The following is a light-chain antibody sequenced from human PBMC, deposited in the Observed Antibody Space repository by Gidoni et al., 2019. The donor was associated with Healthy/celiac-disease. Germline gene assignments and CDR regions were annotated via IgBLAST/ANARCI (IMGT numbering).Light chain of an antibody. V-gene: IGKV1-9*01. Sequence: DIQLTQSPSFLSASVGDRVTITCRASQGISSYLAWYQQKPGKAPKLLIYAASTLQSGVPSRFSGSGSGTEFTLTIRSLQPEDFATYYCQQEGLFTFGPGTKVDIK. J-gene: IGKJ3*01. CDR3: QQEGLFT. CDR2: AAS. CDR1: QGISSY.